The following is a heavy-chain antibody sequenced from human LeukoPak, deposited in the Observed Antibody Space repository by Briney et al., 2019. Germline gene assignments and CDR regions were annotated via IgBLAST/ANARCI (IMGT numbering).Heavy chain of an antibody. J-gene: IGHJ4*02. CDR3: ARDMGAPDYGSYSVDY. CDR1: GGSVSSGSYY. Sequence: RPSETLSLTCTVSGGSVSSGSYYWSWIRQPPGRGLEWIAYIHYSGSAAYNPSLKSRVTTSRDMSTNQFSLKMTSVTAADTAVYFCARDMGAPDYGSYSVDYWGQGTLVTVSS. CDR2: IHYSGSA. V-gene: IGHV4-61*01. D-gene: IGHD4-23*01.